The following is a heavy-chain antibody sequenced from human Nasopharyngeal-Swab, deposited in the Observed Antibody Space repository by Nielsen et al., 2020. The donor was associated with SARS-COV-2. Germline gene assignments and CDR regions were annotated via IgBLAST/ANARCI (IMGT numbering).Heavy chain of an antibody. V-gene: IGHV4-59*13. Sequence: SATLSLTCTVSGGSISSYYWSWIRQPPGKGLEWIGYIYYSCSTNYNPSLKSRVTIPVDTSKNQFSLKLSSVTAADTAVYYCARGSGYYDSSGYSDYWGQGTLVTVSS. J-gene: IGHJ4*02. CDR2: IYYSCST. CDR3: ARGSGYYDSSGYSDY. CDR1: GGSISSYY. D-gene: IGHD3-22*01.